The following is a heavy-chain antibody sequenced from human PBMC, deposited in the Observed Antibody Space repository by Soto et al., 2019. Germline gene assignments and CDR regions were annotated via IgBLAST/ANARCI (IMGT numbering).Heavy chain of an antibody. CDR1: GGSISSSSYY. D-gene: IGHD3-10*01. V-gene: IGHV4-39*07. CDR2: IYHSGST. CDR3: ARERIYGSGSYSVDY. Sequence: PSETLSLTCTVSGGSISSSSYYWGWIRQPPGKGLEWIGYIYHSGSTYYNPSLKSRVTISVDRSKNQFSLKLSSVTAADTAVYYCARERIYGSGSYSVDYWGQGTLVTVSS. J-gene: IGHJ4*02.